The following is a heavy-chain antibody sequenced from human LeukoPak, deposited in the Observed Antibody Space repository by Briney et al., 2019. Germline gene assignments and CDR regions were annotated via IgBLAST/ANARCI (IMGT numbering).Heavy chain of an antibody. V-gene: IGHV4-39*01. D-gene: IGHD4-11*01. CDR1: SGSISSSSYY. CDR3: ARIYYNNLGWFAP. Sequence: PSETLSLTCAVCSGSISSSSYYWGWIRQPTGKGLKWIGSIYYSGSTYYNPSLKSRVTISVDTSKNQFSLKLSSVTAADTAVYYCARIYYNNLGWFAPWGQWTLVTVSS. J-gene: IGHJ5*02. CDR2: IYYSGST.